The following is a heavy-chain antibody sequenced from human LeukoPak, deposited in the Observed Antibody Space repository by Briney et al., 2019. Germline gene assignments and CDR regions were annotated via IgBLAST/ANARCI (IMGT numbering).Heavy chain of an antibody. CDR3: AKDPGYDFWSGYRYFDY. D-gene: IGHD3-3*01. V-gene: IGHV3-53*01. Sequence: GGSLRLSCAASGFTVSSNYMSWVRQAPGKGLEWVSVIYSGGSTYYADSVKGRFTISRDNSKNTLYLQMNSLRAEDTAVYYCAKDPGYDFWSGYRYFDYWGQGTLVTVSS. CDR2: IYSGGST. J-gene: IGHJ4*02. CDR1: GFTVSSNY.